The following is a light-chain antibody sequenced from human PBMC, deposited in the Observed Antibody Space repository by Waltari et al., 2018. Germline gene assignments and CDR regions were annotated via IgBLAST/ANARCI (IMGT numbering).Light chain of an antibody. J-gene: IGKJ2*01. CDR2: KAS. CDR1: QSISSW. V-gene: IGKV1-5*03. CDR3: QQYNSYLYT. Sequence: DIHMTQSPSTLSASVGDRVIITCRASQSISSWLAWYQQKPGKAPKLLIYKASSLESGVPSRFSGSGSGTEFTLTISSLQPDDFATYYCQQYNSYLYTFGQGTKLEIK.